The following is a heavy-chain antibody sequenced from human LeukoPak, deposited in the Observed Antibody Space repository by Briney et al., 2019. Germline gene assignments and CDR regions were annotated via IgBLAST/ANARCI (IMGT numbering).Heavy chain of an antibody. D-gene: IGHD1-1*01. V-gene: IGHV3-30-3*01. J-gene: IGHJ4*02. CDR3: ARVGWENWYYFDY. CDR1: GFTFSSYA. CDR2: ISYDGSNK. Sequence: PGGSLRLSCAASGFTFSSYAMHWVRQAPGKGLGWVAVISYDGSNKYYADSVKGRFTISRDNSKNTLYLQMNSLRAEDTAVYYCARVGWENWYYFDYWGQGTLVTVSS.